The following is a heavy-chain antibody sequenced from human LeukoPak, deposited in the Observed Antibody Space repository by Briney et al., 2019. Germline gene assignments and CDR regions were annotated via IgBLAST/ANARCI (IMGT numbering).Heavy chain of an antibody. D-gene: IGHD4/OR15-4a*01. V-gene: IGHV3-66*01. CDR2: IYSGGDT. J-gene: IGHJ5*02. Sequence: GGSLRLSCAASGFTVSNNYMNWVRQAPGKGLEWVSLIYSGGDTHYADSVKGRFTISRDSSKNTLYLQMNSLRAEDTAVYYCARDPPAVRTNTYAWGQGTLVTVSP. CDR1: GFTVSNNY. CDR3: ARDPPAVRTNTYA.